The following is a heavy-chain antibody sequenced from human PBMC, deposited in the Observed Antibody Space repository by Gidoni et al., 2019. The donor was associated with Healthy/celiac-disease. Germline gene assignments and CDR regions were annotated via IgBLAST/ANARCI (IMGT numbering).Heavy chain of an antibody. CDR2: ISWNNGSI. J-gene: IGHJ4*02. CDR3: AKDYSSGYYYYFDY. Sequence: EVQLVESGGGLVQPGRSLRLSCAASGSPFDAYAMHWVRQAPGKGLEWVSGISWNNGSIGYADSVKGRCTISRDNAKNSLYLQMNSLRAEDTALYYCAKDYSSGYYYYFDYWGQGTLVTVSS. V-gene: IGHV3-9*01. CDR1: GSPFDAYA. D-gene: IGHD3-22*01.